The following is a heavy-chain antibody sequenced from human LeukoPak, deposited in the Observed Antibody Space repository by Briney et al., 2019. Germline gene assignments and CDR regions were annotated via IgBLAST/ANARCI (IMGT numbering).Heavy chain of an antibody. V-gene: IGHV1-2*02. CDR1: GYTFTNYY. D-gene: IGHD4/OR15-4a*01. Sequence: ASVKVSCKASGYTFTNYYMHWVRQGPGLGFEWMGWINPKSGGTSYPQKFQGRLTMTRDTSISTAYMKLSRLGSDDTAVYYCVPSANYYYFDYWGQGTLVTVSS. CDR2: INPKSGGT. CDR3: VPSANYYYFDY. J-gene: IGHJ4*02.